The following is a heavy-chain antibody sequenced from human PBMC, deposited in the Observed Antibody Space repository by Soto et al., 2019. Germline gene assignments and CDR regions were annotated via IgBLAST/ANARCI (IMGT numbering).Heavy chain of an antibody. V-gene: IGHV3-23*01. J-gene: IGHJ1*01. D-gene: IGHD3-3*01. Sequence: EVQLLESGGGLVQPGGSLRLSCAASGFTFSNYAMSWVLQAPGKGPEWVSTITKSGSRPYDVDSVKGRFTISRDNSKNTLFLQMNSLRVEDTGIYYCAKGSDVTEGDVEYFQNWGQGTLVTVSS. CDR3: AKGSDVTEGDVEYFQN. CDR1: GFTFSNYA. CDR2: ITKSGSRP.